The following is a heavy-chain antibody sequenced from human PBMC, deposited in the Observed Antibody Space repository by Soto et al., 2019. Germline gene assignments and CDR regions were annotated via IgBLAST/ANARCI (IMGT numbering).Heavy chain of an antibody. CDR3: ARAPMITFGGVSLRFDY. D-gene: IGHD3-16*01. Sequence: SETLSLTCTVSGGSISSHYWSWIRQPPGQGLEWIGYAYYSGSTNYNPSLKSRVTISVDTSKNQFSLKLSSVTAADTAVYYCARAPMITFGGVSLRFDYWGQGTLVTVSS. J-gene: IGHJ4*02. CDR2: AYYSGST. CDR1: GGSISSHY. V-gene: IGHV4-59*11.